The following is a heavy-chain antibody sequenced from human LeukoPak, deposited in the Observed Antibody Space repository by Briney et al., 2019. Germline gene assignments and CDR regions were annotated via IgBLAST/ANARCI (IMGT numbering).Heavy chain of an antibody. CDR2: ISDSGGRT. J-gene: IGHJ4*02. Sequence: GGSLRLSCAVSGITVSNYGMSWVRQAPGKGLEWVAGISDSGGRTKYADSVKGRFTISRDNPKNTLYLQMNSLRVEDTAVYFCAKRGVVIRVMLVGFHKEAYYFDSWGQGALVTVSS. D-gene: IGHD3-16*01. CDR3: AKRGVVIRVMLVGFHKEAYYFDS. CDR1: GITVSNYG. V-gene: IGHV3-23*01.